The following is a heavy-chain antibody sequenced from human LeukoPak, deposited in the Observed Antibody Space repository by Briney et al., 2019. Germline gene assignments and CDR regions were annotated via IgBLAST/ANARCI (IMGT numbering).Heavy chain of an antibody. J-gene: IGHJ3*02. D-gene: IGHD3-22*01. CDR2: IYYSGST. Sequence: SETLSLTCTVSGGSISSYYWSWIRQPPGKGLEWIGYIYYSGSTYYNPSLKSRVTISVDTSKNQFSLKLSSVTAADTAVYYCARWSSGYYDAFDIWGQGTMVTISS. CDR3: ARWSSGYYDAFDI. V-gene: IGHV4-59*01. CDR1: GGSISSYY.